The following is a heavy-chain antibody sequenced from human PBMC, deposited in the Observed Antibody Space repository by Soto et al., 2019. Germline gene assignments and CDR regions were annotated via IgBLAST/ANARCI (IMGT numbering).Heavy chain of an antibody. D-gene: IGHD4-17*01. CDR3: ARGRSDYGAHSAFDI. CDR2: IYYSGST. J-gene: IGHJ3*02. V-gene: IGHV4-31*03. CDR1: GGSISSGGYY. Sequence: SETLSLTCTVSGGSISSGGYYWSWIRQHPGKGLEWIGYIYYSGSTYYNPSLKSRVTISVDTSKNQFSLKLSSVTAADTAVYYCARGRSDYGAHSAFDIWGQGTTVTVSS.